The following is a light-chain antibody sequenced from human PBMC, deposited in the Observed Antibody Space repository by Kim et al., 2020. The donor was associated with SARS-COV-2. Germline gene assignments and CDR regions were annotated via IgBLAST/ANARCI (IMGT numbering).Light chain of an antibody. CDR2: GAY. Sequence: VSPGERATLSCRASQSVSSDLAWYQQKRGQAPRLLIYGAYTRATGIPARFSGSGSGTEFSLTINSLQSEDSAVYYCQQYNNWPRLTFGGGTKLEI. J-gene: IGKJ4*01. CDR1: QSVSSD. CDR3: QQYNNWPRLT. V-gene: IGKV3-15*01.